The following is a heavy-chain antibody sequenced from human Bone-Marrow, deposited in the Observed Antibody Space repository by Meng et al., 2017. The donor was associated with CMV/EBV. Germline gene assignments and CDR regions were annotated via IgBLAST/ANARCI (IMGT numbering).Heavy chain of an antibody. CDR1: GGSISSGGYY. V-gene: IGHV4-31*03. J-gene: IGHJ4*02. D-gene: IGHD6-6*01. CDR3: ARGDSRAARPPDYFDY. CDR2: IYYSGST. Sequence: SETLSLTCTVSGGSISSGGYYWSWIRQHPGKGLEWIGYIYYSGSTYYNPSLKSRVTISVDTSKNQFSLKLSSVTAADTAVYYCARGDSRAARPPDYFDYWGQGTLVTVSS.